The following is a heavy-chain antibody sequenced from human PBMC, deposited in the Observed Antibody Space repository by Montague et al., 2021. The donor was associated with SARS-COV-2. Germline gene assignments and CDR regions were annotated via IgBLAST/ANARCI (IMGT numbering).Heavy chain of an antibody. D-gene: IGHD4-23*01. CDR3: ARMATVVTLGYYYYNGLDV. Sequence: PALVKPTQTLTLTCTFSGFSLSTSGMCVSWIRQPPGKALEWLALIDWDDDKYYSASLETRLTISKDTSKNQVVLTMTNMDPVDTATYYCARMATVVTLGYYYYNGLDVWGQGTTVTVSS. CDR2: IDWDDDK. V-gene: IGHV2-70*01. J-gene: IGHJ6*02. CDR1: GFSLSTSGMC.